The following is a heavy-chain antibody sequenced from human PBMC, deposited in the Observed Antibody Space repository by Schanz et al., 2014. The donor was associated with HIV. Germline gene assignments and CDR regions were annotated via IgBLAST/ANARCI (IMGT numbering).Heavy chain of an antibody. CDR2: INHSGTTS. Sequence: QVQLVESGGGLVKPGGSLRLSCATSGFTFSDYYMSWIRQAPGKGLEWVSSINHSGTTSYYADSVKGRFTISRDNAKNSLYLQMNSLRGEDSAVYYCAKVGRIYSTTWIDHWGQGTLVTVSS. J-gene: IGHJ4*02. CDR3: AKVGRIYSTTWIDH. CDR1: GFTFSDYY. V-gene: IGHV3-11*04. D-gene: IGHD6-13*01.